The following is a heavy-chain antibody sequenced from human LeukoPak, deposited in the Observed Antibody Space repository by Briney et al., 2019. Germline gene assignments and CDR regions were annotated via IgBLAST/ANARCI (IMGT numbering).Heavy chain of an antibody. J-gene: IGHJ5*02. V-gene: IGHV3-64D*06. CDR2: ISDNGDNT. CDR1: GFTFSRST. CDR3: VRDLT. Sequence: GGSLRLSCSASGFTFSRSTMHWVRQAPGKGPELVSGISDNGDNTYYADSVKVRFTISRDNSKNTLHLQMSSLRPEDTAVYYCVRDLTWGQGTLVTVSS.